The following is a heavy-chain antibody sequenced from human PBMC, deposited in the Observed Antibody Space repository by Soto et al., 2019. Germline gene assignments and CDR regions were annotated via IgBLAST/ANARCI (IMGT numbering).Heavy chain of an antibody. D-gene: IGHD6-19*01. J-gene: IGHJ4*02. CDR2: ISDDGSQK. CDR3: AKEAPGGWHFFDT. V-gene: IGHV3-30*18. Sequence: GGSLRLSCAASGFTFRTYGMHWVRQAPGKGLEWVAFISDDGSQKYYGDSVKGRFTISRDNSKNTLSLRMISLRTEDTPVYYCAKEAPGGWHFFDTWGQGTLVTVSS. CDR1: GFTFRTYG.